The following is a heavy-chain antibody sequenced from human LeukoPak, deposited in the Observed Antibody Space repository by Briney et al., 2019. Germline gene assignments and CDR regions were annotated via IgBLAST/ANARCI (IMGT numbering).Heavy chain of an antibody. D-gene: IGHD3-9*01. CDR3: TKDPGRGMTGPTWNWFDP. CDR1: GFTFSSYG. Sequence: GKSLRLSCAASGFTFSSYGMHWVRQAPGKGLEWVAVISYDGSNNYYSDSVKGRFAISRDNSKNTLYLQMNSLRAEDTAVYYCTKDPGRGMTGPTWNWFDPWGQGTLVTVSS. V-gene: IGHV3-30*18. J-gene: IGHJ5*02. CDR2: ISYDGSNN.